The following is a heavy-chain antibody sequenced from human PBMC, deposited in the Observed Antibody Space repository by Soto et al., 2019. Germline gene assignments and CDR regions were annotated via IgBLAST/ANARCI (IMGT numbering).Heavy chain of an antibody. D-gene: IGHD1-26*01. CDR2: ISYDGSNK. Sequence: QVQLVESGGGVVQPGRSLRLSCAASGFTFSSYAMHWVRQAPGKGLEWVAVISYDGSNKYYADSVKGRFTISRDNSKNTLYLQMNSLRAEDTAVYYCARVIVVGATDYYYGMDVW. CDR1: GFTFSSYA. CDR3: ARVIVVGATDYYYGMDV. V-gene: IGHV3-30-3*01. J-gene: IGHJ6*01.